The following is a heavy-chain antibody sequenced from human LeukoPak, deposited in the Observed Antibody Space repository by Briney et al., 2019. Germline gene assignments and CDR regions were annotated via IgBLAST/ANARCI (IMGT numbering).Heavy chain of an antibody. CDR3: ARDRGIAAATDY. J-gene: IGHJ4*02. Sequence: SVTLSLTCAVYGGSFSGYYWSWIRQPPGKGLEWIGSIYYSGSTYYNPSLKSRVTISVDTSKNQFSLKLSSVTAADTAVYYCARDRGIAAATDYWGQGTLVTVSS. D-gene: IGHD6-13*01. CDR2: IYYSGST. CDR1: GGSFSGYY. V-gene: IGHV4-34*01.